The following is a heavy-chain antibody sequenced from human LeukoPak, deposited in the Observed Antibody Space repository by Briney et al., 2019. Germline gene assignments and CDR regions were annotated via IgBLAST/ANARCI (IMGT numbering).Heavy chain of an antibody. D-gene: IGHD3-9*01. CDR1: GGTFSSYT. J-gene: IGHJ4*02. Sequence: GSSVKVSCKASGGTFSSYTISWVRQAPGQGLEWMGRIIPILGIANYAQKFQGRVTITADESTSTAYMELSSLRSEDTAVYYCARVAPFSDFDWLGKGEFYYWGQGTLVTVSS. CDR2: IIPILGIA. V-gene: IGHV1-69*02. CDR3: ARVAPFSDFDWLGKGEFYY.